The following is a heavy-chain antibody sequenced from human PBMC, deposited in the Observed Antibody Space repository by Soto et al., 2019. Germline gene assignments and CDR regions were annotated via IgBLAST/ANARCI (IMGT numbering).Heavy chain of an antibody. D-gene: IGHD6-19*01. CDR3: TTEVAVAGTVSDY. V-gene: IGHV3-15*01. J-gene: IGHJ4*02. CDR2: IKSKTDGGTT. Sequence: WIRQAPGKGLEWVGRIKSKTDGGTTDYAAPVKGRFTISRDDSKNTLYLQMNSLKTEDTAVYYCTTEVAVAGTVSDYWGQGTLVTVSS.